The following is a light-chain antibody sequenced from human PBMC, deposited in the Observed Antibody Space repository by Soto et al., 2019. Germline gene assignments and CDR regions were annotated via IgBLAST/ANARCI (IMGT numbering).Light chain of an antibody. Sequence: DIQLTQSQASLSASVGDRVTITCRASQSISGYLNWYQQKPGKAPKFLIYAVSSLQSGVPSRFSGSGSGTEFTLTISNLQAEDFATYYCQQSFFIPPLTFGGGTKVEVK. CDR2: AVS. J-gene: IGKJ4*01. CDR1: QSISGY. V-gene: IGKV1-39*01. CDR3: QQSFFIPPLT.